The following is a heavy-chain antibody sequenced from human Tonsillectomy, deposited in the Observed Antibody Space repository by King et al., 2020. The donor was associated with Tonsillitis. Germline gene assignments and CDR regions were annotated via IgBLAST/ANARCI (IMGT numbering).Heavy chain of an antibody. J-gene: IGHJ6*03. V-gene: IGHV4-31*03. CDR2: IYYSGST. CDR3: ARDQAPTDYYYYYMAV. D-gene: IGHD4-17*01. CDR1: GGSISSGGYY. Sequence: QLQESGPGLVKPSQTLSLTCTVSGGSISSGGYYWSWIRQHPGKGLEWIGYIYYSGSTYYNPSLKSRVTLSVDTSKNQFSLKLSSVTAADTAVYYCARDQAPTDYYYYYMAVWGKGTTVTVSS.